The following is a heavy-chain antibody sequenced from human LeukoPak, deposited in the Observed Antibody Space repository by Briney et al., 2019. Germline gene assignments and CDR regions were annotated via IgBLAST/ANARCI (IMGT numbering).Heavy chain of an antibody. D-gene: IGHD4-17*01. Sequence: SVKVSCKASGGTFSSYAISWVRQAPGQGLEWMGRIIPIFGTANYAQKFQGRVTITTDESTSTAYMELSSLRSEDTAVYYCASEVTGNYGDYVSCYCYYMDVWGKGTTVTVSS. CDR2: IIPIFGTA. CDR3: ASEVTGNYGDYVSCYCYYMDV. V-gene: IGHV1-69*05. CDR1: GGTFSSYA. J-gene: IGHJ6*03.